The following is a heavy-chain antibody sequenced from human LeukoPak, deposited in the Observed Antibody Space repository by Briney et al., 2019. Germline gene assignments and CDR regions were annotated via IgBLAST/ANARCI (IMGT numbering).Heavy chain of an antibody. J-gene: IGHJ4*02. CDR3: ARDSLGMSTLDS. D-gene: IGHD5/OR15-5a*01. Sequence: TGGSLRLSCAAFGFTVSNNYMSWVRQAPGKGLEWVSVIYSGGGTYYADSVKGRFTISRDSSKNTLYLQMNSLRAEDTAVYYCARDSLGMSTLDSWGQGTLVTVSS. CDR1: GFTVSNNY. V-gene: IGHV3-53*01. CDR2: IYSGGGT.